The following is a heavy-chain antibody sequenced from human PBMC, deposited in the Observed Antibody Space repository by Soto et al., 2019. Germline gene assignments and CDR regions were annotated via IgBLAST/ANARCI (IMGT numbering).Heavy chain of an antibody. CDR3: AKELAGVASDY. D-gene: IGHD2-15*01. CDR1: GFTFDDYA. Sequence: PGGSLRLSCAASGFTFDDYAMHWVRQAPGKGLEWVSGISWNSGSIGYADSVKGRFTISRDNAKNSLYLQMNSLRAEDTALYYCAKELAGVASDYWGQGTLVTVSS. V-gene: IGHV3-9*01. J-gene: IGHJ4*02. CDR2: ISWNSGSI.